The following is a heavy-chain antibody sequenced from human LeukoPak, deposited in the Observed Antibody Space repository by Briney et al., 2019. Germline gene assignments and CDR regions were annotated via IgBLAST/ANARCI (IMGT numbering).Heavy chain of an antibody. CDR3: ARGGSVLLWFGELSL. CDR2: IKPDGSEK. D-gene: IGHD3-10*01. J-gene: IGHJ4*02. CDR1: GFTFSSYY. V-gene: IGHV3-7*01. Sequence: GGSLRLSCAVSGFTFSSYYMSWVRQAPGKGLEWVANIKPDGSEKYYVDSVKGRFTISRDNAKNTLYLQMNSLRAEDTAVYYCARGGSVLLWFGELSLWGQGTLVTVSS.